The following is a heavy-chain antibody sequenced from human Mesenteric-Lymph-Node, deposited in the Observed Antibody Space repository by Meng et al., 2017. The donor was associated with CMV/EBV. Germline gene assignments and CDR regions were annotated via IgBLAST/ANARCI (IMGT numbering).Heavy chain of an antibody. D-gene: IGHD4-17*01. Sequence: KVSCKGSGYSFTSNWIGWVRQMPGKGLEWMGIIYPGDSDTRYSPSFQGQVTISVDTSIKTAYLQWSSLEASDTAMYYCARLRVEADYGDNNWFDPWGQGTLVTVSS. CDR1: GYSFTSNW. J-gene: IGHJ5*02. V-gene: IGHV5-51*01. CDR2: IYPGDSDT. CDR3: ARLRVEADYGDNNWFDP.